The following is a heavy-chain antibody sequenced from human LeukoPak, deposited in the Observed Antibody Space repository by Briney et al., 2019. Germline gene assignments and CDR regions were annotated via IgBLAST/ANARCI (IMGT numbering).Heavy chain of an antibody. J-gene: IGHJ6*02. CDR3: TRDLMDYDVSTGLHHYYMDV. CDR2: ISGTGGST. Sequence: GGSLRLSCAASGFTFSAYAMSWVRQAPGKGLEWVSAISGTGGSTYYADSVKGRFTISRDNSKNTLYLQMNTLRVEDTAVYYCTRDLMDYDVSTGLHHYYMDVWGQGTTVTVSS. V-gene: IGHV3-23*01. D-gene: IGHD3-9*01. CDR1: GFTFSAYA.